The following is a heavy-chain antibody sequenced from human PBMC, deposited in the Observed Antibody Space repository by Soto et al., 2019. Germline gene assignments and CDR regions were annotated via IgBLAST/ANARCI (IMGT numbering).Heavy chain of an antibody. CDR1: GGSFSGYY. CDR3: ARGGGIQYSYYFDY. J-gene: IGHJ4*02. D-gene: IGHD5-18*01. Sequence: QVQLQQWGAGLLKPSETLSLTCAVYGGSFSGYYWSWIRQPPGKGLEWIGEIKHSGCTNYNPSLKSRVPISLEPSRNQFSLTLSSVAAADAAVYYCARGGGIQYSYYFDYWGQGTLVTVSS. V-gene: IGHV4-34*01. CDR2: IKHSGCT.